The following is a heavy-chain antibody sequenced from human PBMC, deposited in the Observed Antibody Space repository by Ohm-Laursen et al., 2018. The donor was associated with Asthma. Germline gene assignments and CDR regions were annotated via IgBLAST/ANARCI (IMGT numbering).Heavy chain of an antibody. Sequence: SLRLSCAASGFTFSSFHMSWVRQAPGKGLEWVANINLDGSDKYYVDSVKGRFTISRDNAKNSLYLQMNSLRAEDTAVYYCARVGYSSGWYSYWGQGTLVTVSS. CDR1: GFTFSSFH. CDR3: ARVGYSSGWYSY. D-gene: IGHD6-19*01. CDR2: INLDGSDK. V-gene: IGHV3-7*02. J-gene: IGHJ4*02.